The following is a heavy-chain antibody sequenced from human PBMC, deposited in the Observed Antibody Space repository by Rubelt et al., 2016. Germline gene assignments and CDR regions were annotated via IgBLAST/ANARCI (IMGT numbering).Heavy chain of an antibody. CDR3: ARGSNKHIVATIGNY. J-gene: IGHJ4*02. CDR2: ISSSSSYI. V-gene: IGHV3-21*01. Sequence: SMNWVRQAPGKGLEWVSSISSSSSYIYYADSVKGRFTISRDNSKNTLYLQMNSLRTEDTAVYYCARGSNKHIVATIGNYWGQGTLVTVSS. D-gene: IGHD5-12*01. CDR1: S.